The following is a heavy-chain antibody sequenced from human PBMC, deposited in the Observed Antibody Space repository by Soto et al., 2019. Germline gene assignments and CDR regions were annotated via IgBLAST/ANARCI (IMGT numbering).Heavy chain of an antibody. CDR1: GFTFSSYA. D-gene: IGHD1-26*01. CDR3: ASRGSGSYYAY. V-gene: IGHV3-23*01. Sequence: EVQLLESGGGLVQPGGSLRLSCAASGFTFSSYAMRWVRQAPVKGLEWVSAISGSGGSTYYADSVKGRFTISRDNSKNTLYLPMNSLRAEDTAVYYCASRGSGSYYAYWGQGTLVTVSS. J-gene: IGHJ4*02. CDR2: ISGSGGST.